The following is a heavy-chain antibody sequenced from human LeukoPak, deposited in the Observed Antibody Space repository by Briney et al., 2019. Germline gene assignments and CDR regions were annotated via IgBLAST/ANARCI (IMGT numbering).Heavy chain of an antibody. CDR3: ARVWDYGDYCVDY. D-gene: IGHD4-17*01. CDR2: MNHNSGKT. V-gene: IGHV1-8*01. J-gene: IGHJ4*02. Sequence: ASVTVSCMASGYTFTSYDINWVRQAPGQGLEWMGWMNHNSGKTCYTQKFQGKVTMPRNTSKRTAYMVLSSERSEDTAVYYCARVWDYGDYCVDYWGQRTLLSV. CDR1: GYTFTSYD.